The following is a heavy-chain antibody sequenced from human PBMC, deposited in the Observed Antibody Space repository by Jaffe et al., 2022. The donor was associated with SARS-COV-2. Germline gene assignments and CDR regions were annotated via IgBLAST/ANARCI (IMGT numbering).Heavy chain of an antibody. CDR1: GFTFSSYA. Sequence: EVQLLESGGGLVQPGGSLRLSCAASGFTFSSYAMSWVRQAPGKGLEWVSAISGSGGSTYYADSVKGRFTISRDNSKNTLYLQMNSLRAEDTAVYYCAKNVLRYFDWLLPPPYYFDYWGQGTLVTVSS. D-gene: IGHD3-9*01. J-gene: IGHJ4*02. CDR2: ISGSGGST. V-gene: IGHV3-23*01. CDR3: AKNVLRYFDWLLPPPYYFDY.